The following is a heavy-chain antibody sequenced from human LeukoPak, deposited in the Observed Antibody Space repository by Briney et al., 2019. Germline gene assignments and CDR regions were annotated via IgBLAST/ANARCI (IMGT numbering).Heavy chain of an antibody. CDR3: ARGRDGSSYYFDY. J-gene: IGHJ4*02. D-gene: IGHD6-6*01. V-gene: IGHV4-61*02. CDR2: IHTSGST. Sequence: PSETLSLTCTVSGGSISSGSYYWSWIRQPAGKGLEWIGRIHTSGSTNYNPSLKSRVTISLDTSKYQFSLKLSSVTAADTAVYYCARGRDGSSYYFDYWGQGTLVTVSS. CDR1: GGSISSGSYY.